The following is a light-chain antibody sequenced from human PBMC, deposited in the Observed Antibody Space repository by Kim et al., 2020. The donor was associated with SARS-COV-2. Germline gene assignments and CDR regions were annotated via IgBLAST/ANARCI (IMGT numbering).Light chain of an antibody. CDR2: GDT. CDR3: HSYDSGLTGYV. CDR1: SANIGADSD. Sequence: QSGTISCTGSSANIGADSDVHWYQHLPGTAPKLLIFGDTTRASGVPGRFSGSKSGTSASLAITGLQAEDEGDYYCHSYDSGLTGYVFGSGTRSPS. J-gene: IGLJ1*01. V-gene: IGLV1-40*01.